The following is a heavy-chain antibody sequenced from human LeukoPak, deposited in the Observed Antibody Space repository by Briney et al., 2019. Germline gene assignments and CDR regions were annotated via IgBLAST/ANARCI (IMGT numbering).Heavy chain of an antibody. CDR1: GGSFSGYY. J-gene: IGHJ6*03. V-gene: IGHV4-34*01. CDR3: ARTYYDFWSGYRSNMDV. Sequence: PSETLSLTCAVYGGSFSGYYWSWIRQPPGKGLEWIGEINHSGSTNYNPSLKSRVTISVDTSKNQFSLKLSSVTAADTAVYYCARTYYDFWSGYRSNMDVWGKGTAVTVSS. CDR2: INHSGST. D-gene: IGHD3-3*01.